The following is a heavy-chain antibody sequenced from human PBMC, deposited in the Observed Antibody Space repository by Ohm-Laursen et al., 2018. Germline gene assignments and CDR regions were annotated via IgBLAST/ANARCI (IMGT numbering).Heavy chain of an antibody. D-gene: IGHD3-10*02. CDR2: INYSGTT. CDR1: GGSFSGYY. J-gene: IGHJ6*02. V-gene: IGHV4-34*01. CDR3: ARGLPVYTTFGLPSCNYYYGMDV. Sequence: SDTLSLTCAVSGGSFSGYYWSWVRQPPGKGLDYIGEINYSGTTNYNPSLGSRVTISLDTSKNHLSLKLISVTAADTAVYYCARGLPVYTTFGLPSCNYYYGMDVWGQGTTVTVSS.